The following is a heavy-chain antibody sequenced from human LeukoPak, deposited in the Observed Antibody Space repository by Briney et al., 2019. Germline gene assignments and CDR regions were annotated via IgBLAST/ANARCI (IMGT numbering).Heavy chain of an antibody. V-gene: IGHV3-21*01. D-gene: IGHD3-3*01. CDR3: ARGATDITRWFDP. J-gene: IGHJ5*02. CDR1: GFSFNTYS. Sequence: GGSLRLSCAASGFSFNTYSMSWVRQAPGKGLEWVGIISRTSEPIFYADSLKGRFTISRDNAKNSLYLQMNGLRAEDTAAYYCARGATDITRWFDPWGQGTLVIVSS. CDR2: ISRTSEPI.